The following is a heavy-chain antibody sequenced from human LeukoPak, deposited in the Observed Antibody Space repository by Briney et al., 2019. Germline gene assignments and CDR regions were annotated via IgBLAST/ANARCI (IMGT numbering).Heavy chain of an antibody. J-gene: IGHJ3*02. CDR1: GGTFSSYA. CDR2: IIPILGIA. Sequence: ASVKVSCKASGGTFSSYAISWVRQAPGQGLEWMGRIIPILGIANYAQKFQGRVTITADKSTSTAYMELSSLRSEDTAVYYCARVRAVYDSSGYYFDAFDIWGQGTMVTVSS. V-gene: IGHV1-69*04. D-gene: IGHD3-22*01. CDR3: ARVRAVYDSSGYYFDAFDI.